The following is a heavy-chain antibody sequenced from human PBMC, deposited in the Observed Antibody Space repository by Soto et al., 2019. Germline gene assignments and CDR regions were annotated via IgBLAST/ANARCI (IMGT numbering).Heavy chain of an antibody. CDR1: GGSLSGYY. CDR2: VNPGGIT. CDR3: GRVAIKMAIQSIES. Sequence: SETLSLTCAVYGGSLSGYYWTWIRQPPGKGLEWIGEVNPGGITNYSPSVKSRLTISLDTSKKQVSLEMTSVTAADTAVYYCGRVAIKMAIQSIESWGPGTLVTVSS. D-gene: IGHD3-3*02. J-gene: IGHJ4*02. V-gene: IGHV4-34*01.